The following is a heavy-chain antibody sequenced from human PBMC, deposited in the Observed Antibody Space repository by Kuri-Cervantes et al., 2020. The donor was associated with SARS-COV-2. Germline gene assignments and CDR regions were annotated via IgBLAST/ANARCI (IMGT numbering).Heavy chain of an antibody. Sequence: GGSLRLSCAASGFTFSNAWMNWVRQTPGKGLEWVSYISSTGDTIYYADSVKGRFTISRDNAKNSLYLQMNSLRAEDTAVYYRTRWRVGAKTWGQGTLVTVSS. CDR3: TRWRVGAKT. CDR2: ISSTGDTI. J-gene: IGHJ4*02. CDR1: GFTFSNAW. D-gene: IGHD1-26*01. V-gene: IGHV3-48*01.